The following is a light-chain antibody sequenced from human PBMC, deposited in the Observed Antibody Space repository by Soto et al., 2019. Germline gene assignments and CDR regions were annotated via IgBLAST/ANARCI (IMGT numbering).Light chain of an antibody. Sequence: DIQMTQSPSSLSASVGDRVTITCRASQSISSYLNWYQQKPGKAPKLLIYAASRLQSGVPSRFSGSGSGTDFTLTISSLQPEDFATYYCRQSYSTPRTFGQGTKVDIK. J-gene: IGKJ1*01. CDR1: QSISSY. CDR3: RQSYSTPRT. V-gene: IGKV1-39*01. CDR2: AAS.